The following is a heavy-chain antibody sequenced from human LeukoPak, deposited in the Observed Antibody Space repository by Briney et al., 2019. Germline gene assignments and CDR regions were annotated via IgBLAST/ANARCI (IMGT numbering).Heavy chain of an antibody. J-gene: IGHJ5*02. CDR1: GGSFISFY. V-gene: IGHV4-59*08. D-gene: IGHD6-13*01. Sequence: SEPFPLPCIFLGGSFISFYGTGFRRPPGRGLGWIGYIYYSGSTNYNPSLKSRVTISLDTSKNQFSLKLISVSAADTAVYYCATLGSWYRNWFDPWGQGTLVTVSS. CDR3: ATLGSWYRNWFDP. CDR2: IYYSGST.